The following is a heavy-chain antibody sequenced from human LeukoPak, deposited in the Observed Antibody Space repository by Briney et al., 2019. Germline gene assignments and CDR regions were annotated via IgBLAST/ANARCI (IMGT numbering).Heavy chain of an antibody. CDR1: GGSISSYY. D-gene: IGHD3-10*01. V-gene: IGHV4-59*08. J-gene: IGHJ4*02. CDR2: IYYSGST. CDR3: ASPRARSGSYNPRFDY. Sequence: SETLSLTCTVSGGSISSYYWSWIRQPPGKGLEWIGYIYYSGSTNYNPSLKSRVTISVDTSKNQFSLKLSSVTAADTAVYYCASPRARSGSYNPRFDYWGQGTLVTVSS.